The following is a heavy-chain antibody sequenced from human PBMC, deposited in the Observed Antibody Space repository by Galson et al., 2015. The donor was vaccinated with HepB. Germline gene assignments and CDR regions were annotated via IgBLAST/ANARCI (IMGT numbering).Heavy chain of an antibody. V-gene: IGHV3-7*01. CDR2: IKQDGSEK. Sequence: SLRLSCAASGFTFSSYWMSWVRQAPGKGLEWVANIKQDGSEKYYVDSVKGRFTISRDNAKNSLYLQMNSLRAEDTAVYYCARSATITIFGVAKGSGYYYYYYMDVWGKGTTVTVSS. D-gene: IGHD3-3*01. CDR1: GFTFSSYW. J-gene: IGHJ6*03. CDR3: ARSATITIFGVAKGSGYYYYYYMDV.